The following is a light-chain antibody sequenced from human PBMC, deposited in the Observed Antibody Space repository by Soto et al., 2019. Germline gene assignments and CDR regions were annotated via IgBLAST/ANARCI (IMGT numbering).Light chain of an antibody. CDR1: QSVLHSSNNKNY. V-gene: IGKV4-1*01. CDR3: QQSYSTPPT. Sequence: DIVMTQSPDSLAVSLGERATINCKSSQSVLHSSNNKNYLAWYQQKPGQPPKLLIYWASTRESGVPDRFSGSGSGTDCPLTISSLQAEDVAVYYCQQSYSTPPTFGQGTKVEIK. CDR2: WAS. J-gene: IGKJ1*01.